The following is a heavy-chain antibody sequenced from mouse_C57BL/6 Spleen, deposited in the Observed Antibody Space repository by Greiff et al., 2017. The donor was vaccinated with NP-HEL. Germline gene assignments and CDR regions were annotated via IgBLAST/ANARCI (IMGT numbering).Heavy chain of an antibody. CDR1: GYTFTSYW. Sequence: QVQLQQPGAELVKPGASVKLSCKASGYTFTSYWMQWVKQRPGQGLEWIGEIDPSDSYTNYNQKFKGKATLTVDTSSSTAYLQLSSMTSEDSAVYYCARKRMYYYGSSPYGYFDVWGKGTTVTVSS. J-gene: IGHJ1*03. D-gene: IGHD1-1*01. CDR3: ARKRMYYYGSSPYGYFDV. V-gene: IGHV1-50*01. CDR2: IDPSDSYT.